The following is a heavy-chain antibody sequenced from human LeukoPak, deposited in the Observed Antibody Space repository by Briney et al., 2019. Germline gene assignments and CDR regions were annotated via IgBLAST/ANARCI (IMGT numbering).Heavy chain of an antibody. CDR2: IYTSGST. CDR3: ARTTMVRGTYYMDV. J-gene: IGHJ6*03. CDR1: GGSISSYY. V-gene: IGHV4-4*07. Sequence: SETLSLTCTVSGGSISSYYWSWIRQPAGKGPEWIGRIYTSGSTNYNPSLKSRVTMSVDTSKNQFSLKLSSVTAADTAVYYCARTTMVRGTYYMDVWGKGTTVTISS. D-gene: IGHD3-10*01.